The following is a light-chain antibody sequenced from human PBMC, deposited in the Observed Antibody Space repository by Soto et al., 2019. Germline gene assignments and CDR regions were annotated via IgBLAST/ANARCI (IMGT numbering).Light chain of an antibody. Sequence: QSVLTRPASVSGSPGQSIAISCTGTSSDVGGYNYVSWYQQHPGKAPKLMIYEVSKRPSGVPDRFSGSKSGNTASLTVSGLQAEDEADYYCSSYVGSNNFVFGTGTKVTVL. V-gene: IGLV2-8*01. J-gene: IGLJ1*01. CDR2: EVS. CDR1: SSDVGGYNY. CDR3: SSYVGSNNFV.